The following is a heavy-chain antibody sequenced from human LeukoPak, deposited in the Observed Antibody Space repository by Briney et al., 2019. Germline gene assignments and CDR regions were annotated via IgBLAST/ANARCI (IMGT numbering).Heavy chain of an antibody. J-gene: IGHJ4*02. CDR3: ARDHNWGFDY. CDR1: GFTFSTFA. V-gene: IGHV3-48*02. D-gene: IGHD3-16*01. Sequence: GESLRLSCAASGFTFSTFAMNWVRQAPGKGLEWVSYITDTGGANYYADSVKGRFTISRDNAKNSLYLQVSSLRDEDTGIYYCARDHNWGFDYWGQGILVTVSS. CDR2: ITDTGGAN.